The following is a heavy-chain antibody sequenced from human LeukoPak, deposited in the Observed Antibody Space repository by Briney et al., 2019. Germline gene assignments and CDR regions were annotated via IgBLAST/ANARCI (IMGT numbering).Heavy chain of an antibody. CDR1: GGSISSTSYY. V-gene: IGHV4-61*02. CDR3: ARGPYSYDSSGAFDI. J-gene: IGHJ3*02. CDR2: ISSSGST. Sequence: SETLSLTCTVSGGSISSTSYYWSWIRQPAGKGLEWIGRISSSGSTNYNPSLKSRVTISVDTSKNQFSLKLSSVTAADTAVYFCARGPYSYDSSGAFDIWGQGTMVTVSS. D-gene: IGHD3-22*01.